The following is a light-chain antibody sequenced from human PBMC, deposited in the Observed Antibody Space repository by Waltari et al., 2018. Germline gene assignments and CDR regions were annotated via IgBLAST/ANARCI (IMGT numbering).Light chain of an antibody. V-gene: IGKV2D-29*01. CDR1: QSLLYRAGTTY. Sequence: DIVMTQNPLSLSVTPGQPASISFKSSQSLLYRAGTTYFYWCLEKAGQPPQVLMYEASKRFSGVPDRFSGSASGTDFTLKISRVEPEDVGIYYCMQTVEFPWTFGQGTKVEIK. J-gene: IGKJ1*01. CDR2: EAS. CDR3: MQTVEFPWT.